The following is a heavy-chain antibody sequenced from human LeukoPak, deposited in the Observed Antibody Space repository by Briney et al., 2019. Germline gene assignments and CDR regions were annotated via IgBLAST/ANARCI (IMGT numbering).Heavy chain of an antibody. V-gene: IGHV1-46*01. J-gene: IGHJ4*02. Sequence: GASVKVSCKASGYTFTSYYMHWVRQAPGQGLEWMGIINPSGGSTSYAQKFQGRVTMTRDTSTSTVYMELSSLRSDDTAVYYCARESGGGYSYGRGDYWGQGTLVTVSS. CDR2: INPSGGST. D-gene: IGHD5-18*01. CDR1: GYTFTSYY. CDR3: ARESGGGYSYGRGDY.